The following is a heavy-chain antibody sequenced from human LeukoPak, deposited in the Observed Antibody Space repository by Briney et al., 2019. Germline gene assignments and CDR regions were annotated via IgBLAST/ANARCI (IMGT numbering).Heavy chain of an antibody. CDR3: ARDYSPSRYFAGFDP. Sequence: ASVKVSCKASGYTFTSYYMHWVRQAPGQGLEWMGIINPSGGSTSHAQKFQGRVTMTRDTSTSTVYMELSSLRSEDTAVYYCARDYSPSRYFAGFDPWGQGTLVTVSS. J-gene: IGHJ5*02. V-gene: IGHV1-46*01. CDR1: GYTFTSYY. CDR2: INPSGGST. D-gene: IGHD3-9*01.